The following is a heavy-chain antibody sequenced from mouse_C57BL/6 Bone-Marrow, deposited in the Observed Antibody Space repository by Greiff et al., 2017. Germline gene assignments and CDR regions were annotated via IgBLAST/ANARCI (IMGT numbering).Heavy chain of an antibody. V-gene: IGHV1-69*01. Sequence: VQLQQPGPELVMPGASVKISCKASGYSFTSYWMHWVKQRPGQGLEWIGEIDPSDSYTNYNQKFKGKSTLTVDKSSSTAYMQLSSLTSEDSAVYYGARRNGDGDYWGQGTTLTVSS. D-gene: IGHD2-13*01. CDR3: ARRNGDGDY. J-gene: IGHJ2*01. CDR2: IDPSDSYT. CDR1: GYSFTSYW.